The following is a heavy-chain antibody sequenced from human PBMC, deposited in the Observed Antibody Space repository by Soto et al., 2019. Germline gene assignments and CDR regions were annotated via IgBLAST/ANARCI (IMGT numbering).Heavy chain of an antibody. CDR1: GYTFTSYG. V-gene: IGHV1-18*01. D-gene: IGHD2-8*01. CDR2: ISAYNGNT. J-gene: IGHJ4*02. Sequence: QVQLVQSGAEVKKPGASVKVSCKASGYTFTSYGISWVRQAPGQGLEWMGWISAYNGNTHYAQKLQGRVTMTTDTSTSTAYMELRSLRSDDTAVYYCARDTSYCTNGVCYWFDYWGQGTLVTVSS. CDR3: ARDTSYCTNGVCYWFDY.